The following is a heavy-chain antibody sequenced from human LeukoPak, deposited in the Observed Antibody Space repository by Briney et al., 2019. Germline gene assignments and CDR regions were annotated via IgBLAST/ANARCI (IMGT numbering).Heavy chain of an antibody. J-gene: IGHJ4*02. CDR1: GYTLTELS. CDR2: FDPEDGET. D-gene: IGHD1-26*01. Sequence: VASVNVSFKVSGYTLTELSMHWVRQAPGKGREWMGGFDPEDGETIYAQKFQGRVTMTEDTSTDTAYMELSSLRSEDTAVYYCATARRSSGSYYPIDYWGQGTLVTVSS. CDR3: ATARRSSGSYYPIDY. V-gene: IGHV1-24*01.